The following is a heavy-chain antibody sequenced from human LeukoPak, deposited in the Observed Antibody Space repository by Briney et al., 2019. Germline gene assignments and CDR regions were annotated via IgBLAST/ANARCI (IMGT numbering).Heavy chain of an antibody. J-gene: IGHJ4*02. CDR3: PRAGTVGWAIDY. D-gene: IGHD3-10*01. V-gene: IGHV3-74*01. Sequence: GGSLRLFCKASGITLRSYWVHGLRQAPGKARVWVSSINTDGSSTRYAEPVKGLFTISRNNAKNPLYLQMNSLRVEDTAVYYCPRAGTVGWAIDYWGQGTLVTVSS. CDR1: GITLRSYW. CDR2: INTDGSST.